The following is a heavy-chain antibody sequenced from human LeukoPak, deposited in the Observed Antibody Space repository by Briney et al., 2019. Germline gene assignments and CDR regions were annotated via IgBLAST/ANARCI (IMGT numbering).Heavy chain of an antibody. CDR3: AKSEGPYYYYYMDV. Sequence: GGSLRLSCAASGFTFSSYAMSWVRQAPGKGLEWVSAISGSAGSTYYADSVKGRFTISRDNSKNTLYLQMNSLRAEDTAVYYCAKSEGPYYYYYMDVWGKGTTVTVSS. CDR1: GFTFSSYA. CDR2: ISGSAGST. J-gene: IGHJ6*03. V-gene: IGHV3-23*01.